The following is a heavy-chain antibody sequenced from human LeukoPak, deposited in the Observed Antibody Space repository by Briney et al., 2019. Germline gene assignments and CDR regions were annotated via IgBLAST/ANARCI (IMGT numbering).Heavy chain of an antibody. J-gene: IGHJ4*02. V-gene: IGHV1-2*02. CDR3: ARVVSHSIAAPGN. CDR2: INPNSGGT. D-gene: IGHD6-6*01. Sequence: ASVKVSCKASGYTFTGYYMHWVRQAPGQGLEWMGWINPNSGGTNYAQKFQGRVTMTRDTSISTAYMELSRLGSDDTAVYYCARVVSHSIAAPGNWGQGTLVTVSS. CDR1: GYTFTGYY.